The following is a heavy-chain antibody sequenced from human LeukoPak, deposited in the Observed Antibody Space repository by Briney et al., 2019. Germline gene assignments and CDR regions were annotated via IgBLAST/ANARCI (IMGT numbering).Heavy chain of an antibody. D-gene: IGHD2-15*01. J-gene: IGHJ3*02. CDR3: ARRIDGYAFDI. Sequence: PSETLSLTCTVSGGSISSYYWSWIRQPXGXXLEWIGYIYYSGSTNYNPSLKSRVTISVDTSKNQFSLKLSSVTAADTAVYYCARRIDGYAFDIWGQGTMVTVSS. CDR2: IYYSGST. CDR1: GGSISSYY. V-gene: IGHV4-59*08.